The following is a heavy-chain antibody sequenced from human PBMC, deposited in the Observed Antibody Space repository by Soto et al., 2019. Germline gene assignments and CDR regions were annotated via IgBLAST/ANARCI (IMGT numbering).Heavy chain of an antibody. CDR3: ARLPITRGAFDI. Sequence: GGSLRLSCAASGFTFSDYYMSWIRQAPGKGLEWVSYISSSSSYTNYADPVKGRFTISRDNAKNSLYLQMNSLRAEDTAVYYCARLPITRGAFDIWGQGTMVTV. D-gene: IGHD3-10*01. CDR2: ISSSSSYT. CDR1: GFTFSDYY. V-gene: IGHV3-11*06. J-gene: IGHJ3*02.